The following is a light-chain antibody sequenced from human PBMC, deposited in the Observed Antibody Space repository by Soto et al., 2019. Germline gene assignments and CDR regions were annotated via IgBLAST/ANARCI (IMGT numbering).Light chain of an antibody. Sequence: DIQMTQSPSTLSASVGDRVTITCRASQSISSWLAWYQQKPGKAPKLLIYDASSLESGVPSRFSGSGSGTEFTLTISSLQPYDFATYYCQQYNSYPYTFGQGTKLEFK. J-gene: IGKJ2*01. CDR1: QSISSW. V-gene: IGKV1-5*01. CDR2: DAS. CDR3: QQYNSYPYT.